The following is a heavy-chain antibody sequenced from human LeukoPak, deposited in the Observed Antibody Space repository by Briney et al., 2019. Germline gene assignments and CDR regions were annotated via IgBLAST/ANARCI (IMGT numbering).Heavy chain of an antibody. J-gene: IGHJ4*02. V-gene: IGHV1-18*01. D-gene: IGHD3-22*01. CDR2: ISVYNGNT. CDR1: GYTFTNYG. Sequence: GASVKVSCKASGYTFTNYGISWVRQAPGQGLEWMGWISVYNGNTNYAQKFQGRVTMTEDTSTDTAYMELSSLRSEDTAVYYCATAPKGYYYDSSGRFDYWGQGTLVTVSS. CDR3: ATAPKGYYYDSSGRFDY.